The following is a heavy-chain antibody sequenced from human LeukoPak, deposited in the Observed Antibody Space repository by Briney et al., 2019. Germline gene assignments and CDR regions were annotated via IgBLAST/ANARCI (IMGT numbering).Heavy chain of an antibody. D-gene: IGHD3-22*01. CDR2: IYSGGSA. V-gene: IGHV3-53*01. CDR1: GFTVSSNY. Sequence: PGGSLRLSCAASGFTVSSNYMSWVRQAPGKGLEWVSVIYSGGSAYYADSVKGRFTISRDNSKNTLYLQMNSLRAEDTAVYYCARGRGYYYDSSDYYFDYWGQGTLVTVSS. J-gene: IGHJ4*02. CDR3: ARGRGYYYDSSDYYFDY.